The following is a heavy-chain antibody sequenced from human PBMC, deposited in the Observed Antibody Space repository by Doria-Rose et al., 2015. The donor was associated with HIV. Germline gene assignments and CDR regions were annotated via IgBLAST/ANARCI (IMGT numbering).Heavy chain of an antibody. V-gene: IGHV4-31*03. D-gene: IGHD1-1*01. J-gene: IGHJ4*02. CDR3: STNGGY. CDR2: ISYNGST. Sequence: QVQLQESGPGLVKPSETLSLTCTVSGGSIKSGGYFWTWIRQFPQKGLEWIGYISYNGSTFYHPSLRSRLNISLDTSKNQFYLKLYSVTPADTAMYYCSTNGGYWGLGTLVSVSS. CDR1: GGSIKSGGYF.